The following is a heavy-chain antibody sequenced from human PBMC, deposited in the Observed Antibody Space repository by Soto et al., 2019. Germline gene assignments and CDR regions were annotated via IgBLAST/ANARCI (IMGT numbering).Heavy chain of an antibody. V-gene: IGHV1-3*01. D-gene: IGHD2-21*02. Sequence: VQLAQSGPEVKKPGASVKVSCKASGYIFSSFAMHWVRQAPGQRLEWMGWINPGNGNTKYSQKFRGRVAITRDTSANIVYMELSSLRSEDTAVYYCARDRGNCGGDCHYYGLDVWGQGTTVTVSS. CDR2: INPGNGNT. J-gene: IGHJ6*02. CDR3: ARDRGNCGGDCHYYGLDV. CDR1: GYIFSSFA.